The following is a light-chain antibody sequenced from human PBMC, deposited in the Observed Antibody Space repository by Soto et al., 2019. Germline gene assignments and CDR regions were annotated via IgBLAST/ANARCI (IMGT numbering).Light chain of an antibody. CDR2: GAS. Sequence: DIQMTQSPSSLSASVGDRVSITCXASQSITIYLNWYHQKPGKAPKLLIYGASSLQSGVPSRFSGSGSGTDFTLTISSLQPEDFATYYCQQSYSTPPTFGQGTRLEI. J-gene: IGKJ5*01. CDR1: QSITIY. CDR3: QQSYSTPPT. V-gene: IGKV1-39*01.